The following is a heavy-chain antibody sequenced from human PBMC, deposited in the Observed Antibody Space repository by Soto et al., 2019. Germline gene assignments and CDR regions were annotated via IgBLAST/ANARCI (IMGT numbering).Heavy chain of an antibody. J-gene: IGHJ6*02. CDR3: AREGVPIYCSGGSCYFGMDV. CDR1: GYTFTSYY. V-gene: IGHV1-46*01. Sequence: ASVKVSCKASGYTFTSYYMHWVRQAPGQGLEWMGIINPSGGSTNYAQKFQERVTITRDMSTSTAYMELSSLRSEDTAVYYCAREGVPIYCSGGSCYFGMDVWGQGTTGTVSS. D-gene: IGHD2-15*01. CDR2: INPSGGST.